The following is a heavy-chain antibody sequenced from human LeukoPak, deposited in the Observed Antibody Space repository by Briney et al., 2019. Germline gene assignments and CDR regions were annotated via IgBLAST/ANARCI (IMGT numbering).Heavy chain of an antibody. CDR1: GFTFSGYA. D-gene: IGHD2-15*01. Sequence: GGSLRLSCAASGFTFSGYAMSWVRQAPGKGLEWVSAISGSGGSTYYADPVKGRFTISRDNSKNTLYLQMNSLRAEDTAVYYCAKVGSYCSGGSCYLFSYYYYGMDVWGQGTTVTVSS. V-gene: IGHV3-23*01. J-gene: IGHJ6*02. CDR3: AKVGSYCSGGSCYLFSYYYYGMDV. CDR2: ISGSGGST.